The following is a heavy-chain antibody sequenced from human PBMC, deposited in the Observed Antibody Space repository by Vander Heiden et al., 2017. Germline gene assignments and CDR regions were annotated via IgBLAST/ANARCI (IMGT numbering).Heavy chain of an antibody. J-gene: IGHJ4*02. CDR3: ARDADTSSHYSLLDY. CDR1: GFTFSSYG. Sequence: QVQLVESGGGGVQPGRSLRLSCAASGFTFSSYGWTWVRQAPGKGLEWVAVSWYHGNREDYVDSVRGRFTVSRDQSKKMVYLQMDSLRAEDTAVYYCARDADTSSHYSLLDYWGQGTLVTVSS. D-gene: IGHD3-22*01. CDR2: SWYHGNRE. V-gene: IGHV3-33*01.